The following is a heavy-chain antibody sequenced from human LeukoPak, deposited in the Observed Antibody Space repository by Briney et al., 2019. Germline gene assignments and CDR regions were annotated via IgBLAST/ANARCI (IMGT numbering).Heavy chain of an antibody. V-gene: IGHV4-31*03. CDR2: IYDSGST. D-gene: IGHD3-22*01. CDR1: GGSISSGGYY. J-gene: IGHJ3*02. Sequence: SETLSLTCTVSGGSISSGGYYWSWIRQHPGKGLEWIGYIYDSGSTYYNPSLKSRVTISVDTSKNQFSLKLSSVTAADTAVYYCARAEYYYDSSGYHAVPADAFDIWGQGTMVTVSS. CDR3: ARAEYYYDSSGYHAVPADAFDI.